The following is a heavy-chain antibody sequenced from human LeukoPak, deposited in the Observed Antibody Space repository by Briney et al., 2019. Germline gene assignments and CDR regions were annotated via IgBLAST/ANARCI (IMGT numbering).Heavy chain of an antibody. CDR1: GGSISSYY. D-gene: IGHD3-10*01. CDR2: IYYSGST. V-gene: IGHV4-59*08. J-gene: IGHJ5*02. Sequence: PSETLSLTCTVSGGSISSYYWSWIRQPPGKGLEWIGYIYYSGSTNYNPSLKSRVTISVDTSKNQFSLKLSSVTAADTAVYYCARRRSVTMVRGAINWFDPWGQETLVTVSS. CDR3: ARRRSVTMVRGAINWFDP.